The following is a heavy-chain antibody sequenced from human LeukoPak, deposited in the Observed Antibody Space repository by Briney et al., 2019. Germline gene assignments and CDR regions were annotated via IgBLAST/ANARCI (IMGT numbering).Heavy chain of an antibody. J-gene: IGHJ4*02. D-gene: IGHD1-26*01. Sequence: SETLSLTCAVYRGSFSGYWSWIRQPPGKGLEWIGEIHHSGSTNYNPSLKSRVTISVDTSKNQFSLKLSSVTAADTAVYYCASTRAGATNWGQGTLVTVSS. CDR3: ASTRAGATN. CDR1: RGSFSGY. CDR2: IHHSGST. V-gene: IGHV4-34*01.